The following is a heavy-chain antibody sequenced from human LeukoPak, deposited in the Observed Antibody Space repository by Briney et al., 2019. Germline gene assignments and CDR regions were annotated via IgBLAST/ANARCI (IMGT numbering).Heavy chain of an antibody. D-gene: IGHD1-26*01. Sequence: TSETLSLTCGVSGGSISGTNWWSWVRPPPGQGLEWIGEISLAGQTNFNPSLNGRVTMSLDKSSNKLYLHLTSVTAAGTATYFCSRESGPFCPFGYWGQGTLVIVSS. CDR2: ISLAGQT. V-gene: IGHV4/OR15-8*02. CDR3: SRESGPFCPFGY. CDR1: GGSISGTNW. J-gene: IGHJ4*02.